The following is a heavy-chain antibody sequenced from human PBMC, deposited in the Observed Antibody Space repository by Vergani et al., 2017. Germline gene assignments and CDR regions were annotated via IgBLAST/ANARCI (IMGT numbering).Heavy chain of an antibody. CDR1: GFTFSNYV. D-gene: IGHD3-16*01. V-gene: IGHV3-30*02. J-gene: IGHJ4*02. CDR2: IQFDGSNQ. CDR3: AKHFRGWGIDY. Sequence: QVQLVESGGGVVQRGGSLRLSCATSGFTFSNYVMQWIRQGPGKGLEFVAFIQFDGSNQYYADSVKGRFTLSRDFSKNTLYLQMNSLRTDDTATYYCAKHFRGWGIDYWGQGTQVIVSS.